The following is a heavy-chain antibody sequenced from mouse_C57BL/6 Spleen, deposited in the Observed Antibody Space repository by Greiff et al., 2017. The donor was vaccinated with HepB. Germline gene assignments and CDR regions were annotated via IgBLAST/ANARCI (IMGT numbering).Heavy chain of an antibody. Sequence: QVQLQQSGAELAKPGASVKLSCKASGYTFTSYWMHWVKQRPGQGLEWIGYINPSSGYTKYNQKFKDKATLTADKSSSTAYMQLSSLTDEDSAVYYCARGDYYDSSGPFFGAMDYWGQGTSVTVSS. J-gene: IGHJ4*01. CDR1: GYTFTSYW. CDR3: ARGDYYDSSGPFFGAMDY. CDR2: INPSSGYT. V-gene: IGHV1-7*01. D-gene: IGHD1-1*01.